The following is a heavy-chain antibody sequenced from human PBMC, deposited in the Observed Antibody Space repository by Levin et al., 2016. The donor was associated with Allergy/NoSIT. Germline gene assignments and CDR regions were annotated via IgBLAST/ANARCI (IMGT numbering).Heavy chain of an antibody. J-gene: IGHJ3*02. CDR2: INHSGST. Sequence: SETLSLTCAVYGGSFSGYYWSWIRQPPGKGLEWIGEINHSGSTNYNPSLKSRVTISVDTSKNQFSLKLSSVTAADTAVYYCARVRNYYDSSGYYRPGAFDIWGQGTMVTVSS. V-gene: IGHV4-34*01. CDR1: GGSFSGYY. CDR3: ARVRNYYDSSGYYRPGAFDI. D-gene: IGHD3-22*01.